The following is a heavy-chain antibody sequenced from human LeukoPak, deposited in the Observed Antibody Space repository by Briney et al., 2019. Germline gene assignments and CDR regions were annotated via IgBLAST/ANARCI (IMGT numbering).Heavy chain of an antibody. V-gene: IGHV3-7*01. Sequence: GGSLRLSCAASGFTFSNAWMSWVRQAPGKGLEWVANIKQDGSEKYYVDSVKGRFTISRDNAKNSLYLQMNSLRAEDTAVYYRARVGGYYYDSSGYYWGAFDIWGQGTMVTVSS. D-gene: IGHD3-22*01. CDR2: IKQDGSEK. CDR3: ARVGGYYYDSSGYYWGAFDI. CDR1: GFTFSNAW. J-gene: IGHJ3*02.